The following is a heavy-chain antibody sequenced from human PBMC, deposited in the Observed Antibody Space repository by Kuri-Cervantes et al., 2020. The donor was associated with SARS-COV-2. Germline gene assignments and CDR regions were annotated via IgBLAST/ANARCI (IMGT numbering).Heavy chain of an antibody. Sequence: ESLKISCTVSGGSISSSSYYWGWIRQPPGKGLEWIGSIYYSGSTYYNPSLKSRVTISVDTSKNQFSLKLSSVTAADTAVYYCAGQMMSSITIFGVVITRNWFDPWGQGTLVTSPQ. V-gene: IGHV4-39*01. CDR2: IYYSGST. J-gene: IGHJ5*02. CDR1: GGSISSSSYY. CDR3: AGQMMSSITIFGVVITRNWFDP. D-gene: IGHD3-3*01.